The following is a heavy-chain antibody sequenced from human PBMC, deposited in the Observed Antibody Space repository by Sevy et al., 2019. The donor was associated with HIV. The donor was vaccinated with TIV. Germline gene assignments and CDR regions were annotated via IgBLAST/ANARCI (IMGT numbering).Heavy chain of an antibody. J-gene: IGHJ3*02. V-gene: IGHV5-51*01. CDR1: GYSFTGYW. D-gene: IGHD3-22*01. CDR3: ASGGFYYDSSGYLVDAFDI. Sequence: GESLKISCKGSGYSFTGYWIGWVRQMPGKGLEWMGIIYPGDSDTRYSPSFQGQVTISADKSISTAYLQWSSLKASDTAMYYCASGGFYYDSSGYLVDAFDIWGQGTMVTVSS. CDR2: IYPGDSDT.